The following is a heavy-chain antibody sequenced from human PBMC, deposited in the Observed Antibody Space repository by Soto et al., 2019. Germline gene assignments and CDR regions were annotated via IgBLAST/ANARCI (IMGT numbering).Heavy chain of an antibody. CDR3: LPKGGGDRILDY. D-gene: IGHD3-16*01. CDR1: GFSLSTSGVG. V-gene: IGHV2-5*02. CDR2: IYWDDYK. J-gene: IGHJ4*02. Sequence: QITLKESGPALVKPTQTLTLTCTFSGFSLSTSGVGVGWIRQPPGEALEWLALIYWDDYKHFSPSLESRLTIHQDTPQNQVVLTKTQMDPVDTATYYCLPKGGGDRILDYWGQGTLVTVSS.